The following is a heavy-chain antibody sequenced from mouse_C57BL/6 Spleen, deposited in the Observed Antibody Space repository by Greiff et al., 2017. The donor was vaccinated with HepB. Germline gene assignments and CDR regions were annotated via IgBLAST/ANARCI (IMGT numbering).Heavy chain of an antibody. J-gene: IGHJ4*01. CDR1: GFTFNTYA. Sequence: DVKLVESGGGLVQPKGSLKLSCAASGFTFNTYAMHWVRQAPGKGLEWVARIRSKSSNYATYYADSVKDRFTISRDDSQSMLYLQMNNLKTEDTAMYYCVRKGVHWDGGYYAMDYWGQGTSVTVSS. CDR3: VRKGVHWDGGYYAMDY. D-gene: IGHD4-1*01. V-gene: IGHV10-3*01. CDR2: IRSKSSNYAT.